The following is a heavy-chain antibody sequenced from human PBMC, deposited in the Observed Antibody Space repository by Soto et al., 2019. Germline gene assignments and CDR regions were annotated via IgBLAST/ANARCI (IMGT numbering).Heavy chain of an antibody. D-gene: IGHD3-3*01. CDR2: INPNSGGT. V-gene: IGHV1-2*02. CDR3: ARDSYYDFWSGYYAYGMDV. CDR1: GYTFTGYY. J-gene: IGHJ6*02. Sequence: VASVKVSCKASGYTFTGYYMHWVRQAPGQGLEWMGWINPNSGGTNYAQKFQGRVTMTRDTSISTAYMELSRLRSDDTAVYYCARDSYYDFWSGYYAYGMDVWGQGTTVTVSS.